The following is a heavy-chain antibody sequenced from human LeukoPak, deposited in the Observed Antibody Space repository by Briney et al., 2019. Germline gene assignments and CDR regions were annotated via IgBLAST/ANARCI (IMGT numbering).Heavy chain of an antibody. CDR3: ARDMWYFGDSGPDY. CDR2: ITSSGGDI. D-gene: IGHD2-21*01. CDR1: GFIFTDYS. J-gene: IGHJ4*02. Sequence: GGSLRPSCAASGFIFTDYSMSWIRQAPGKGLEWLSYITSSGGDIYYADSVKGRFTLSRGNAKNSLYLQMNSLRAEDTAIYYCARDMWYFGDSGPDYWGQGTLVTVSS. V-gene: IGHV3-11*01.